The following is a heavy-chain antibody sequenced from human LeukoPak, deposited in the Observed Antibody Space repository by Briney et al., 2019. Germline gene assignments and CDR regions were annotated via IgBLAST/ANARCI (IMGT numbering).Heavy chain of an antibody. CDR3: ARDFSCSGGSCPLFDS. CDR2: INPSGGST. CDR1: GYTFTSYY. V-gene: IGHV1-46*01. J-gene: IGHJ4*02. Sequence: ASVKVSCKSSGYTFTSYYIHWVRQAPGQALEWMGMINPSGGSTRYAQKFQGRLTMTRDTSTTTVYMELSSLRFEDTAVYYCARDFSCSGGSCPLFDSWGQGTLVSVSS. D-gene: IGHD2-15*01.